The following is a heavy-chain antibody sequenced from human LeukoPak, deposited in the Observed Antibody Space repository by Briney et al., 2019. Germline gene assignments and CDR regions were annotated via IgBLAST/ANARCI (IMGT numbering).Heavy chain of an antibody. V-gene: IGHV3-21*01. CDR1: GFTFSSYS. CDR2: ISSSSSYI. J-gene: IGHJ4*02. Sequence: GSLRLSCAASGFTFSSYSMNWVRQAPGKGLEWVSSISSSSSYIYYADSVKGRLTISRDNAKNSLYLQMNSLRAEDTAVYYCARVVGATKSFDYWGQGNPGHRLL. CDR3: ARVVGATKSFDY. D-gene: IGHD1-26*01.